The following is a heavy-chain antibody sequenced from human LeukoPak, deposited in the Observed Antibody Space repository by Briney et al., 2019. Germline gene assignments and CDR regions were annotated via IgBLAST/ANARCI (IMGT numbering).Heavy chain of an antibody. CDR2: ISAYNGNT. CDR3: ARSSPLVVPAAKPGFDP. J-gene: IGHJ5*02. D-gene: IGHD2-2*02. CDR1: GYTSTSYG. V-gene: IGHV1-18*01. Sequence: ASVKVSCKASGYTSTSYGISWVRQAPGQGLEWMGWISAYNGNTNYAQKLQGRVTMTTDTSTSTAYMELRSLRSDDTAVYYCARSSPLVVPAAKPGFDPWGQGTLVTVSS.